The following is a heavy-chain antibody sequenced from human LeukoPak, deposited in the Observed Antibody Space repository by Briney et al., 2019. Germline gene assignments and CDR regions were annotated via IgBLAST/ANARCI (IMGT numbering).Heavy chain of an antibody. V-gene: IGHV1-2*02. D-gene: IGHD1-26*01. J-gene: IGHJ5*02. CDR2: INPNSGGT. Sequence: GASVKVSCKASGYTFTGYYMHWVRQAPGQGLEWMGWINPNSGGTNYAQKFQGRVTMTRDTSISTAYMELSRLRSDDTAVYYCARGGLSGSYPYNWFDPWGQGTLVTVSS. CDR3: ARGGLSGSYPYNWFDP. CDR1: GYTFTGYY.